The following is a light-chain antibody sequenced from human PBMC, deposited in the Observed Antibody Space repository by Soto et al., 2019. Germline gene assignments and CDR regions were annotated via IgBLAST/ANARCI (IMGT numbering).Light chain of an antibody. CDR1: QSVISNY. J-gene: IGKJ1*01. CDR3: QQYGSSPT. V-gene: IGKV3-20*01. Sequence: EIVLTQSPGTLSLSPGERATLSCRASQSVISNYLAWYQQKPGLAPRLLIYGASSRATGIPDRFSGSGSGTDFTLTISRLEPEDFAVYYCQQYGSSPTFXQGTRWIS. CDR2: GAS.